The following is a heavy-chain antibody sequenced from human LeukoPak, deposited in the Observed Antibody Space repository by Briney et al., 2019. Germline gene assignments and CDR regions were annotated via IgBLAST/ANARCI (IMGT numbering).Heavy chain of an antibody. Sequence: GGSLRLSCVVSGFTLSSDWMSWVRQAPGKGLEWVANIKKDGIEKYYVESVKGRFTISRDNAKNSLYLQMNSLRAEDTAVYYCASGGIQLWLASLWGQGTLVTVSS. J-gene: IGHJ4*02. CDR3: ASGGIQLWLASL. CDR1: GFTLSSDW. V-gene: IGHV3-7*03. CDR2: IKKDGIEK. D-gene: IGHD5-18*01.